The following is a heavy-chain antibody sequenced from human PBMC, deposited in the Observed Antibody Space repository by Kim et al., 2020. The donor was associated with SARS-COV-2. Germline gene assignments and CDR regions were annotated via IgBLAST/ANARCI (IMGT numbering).Heavy chain of an antibody. V-gene: IGHV3-21*01. D-gene: IGHD5-12*01. CDR2: ISSSSSYI. CDR1: GFTFSSYS. J-gene: IGHJ4*02. CDR3: ASIRDGYNYGLDY. Sequence: GGSLRLSCAASGFTFSSYSMNWVRQAPGKGLEWVSSISSSSSYIYYADSVKGRFTISRDNAKNSLYLQMNSLRAEDTALYYCASIRDGYNYGLDYWGQGTLVTVSS.